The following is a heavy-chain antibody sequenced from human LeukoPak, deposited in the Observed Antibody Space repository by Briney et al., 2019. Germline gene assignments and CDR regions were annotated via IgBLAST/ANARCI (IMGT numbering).Heavy chain of an antibody. D-gene: IGHD2-2*01. Sequence: GGSLRLSCAASGFTFSDYYMSWIRQAPGKGLEWVSYISSSSSYTNYADSVKGRFTISRDNAKNTLYLQMNSLRAEDTAVYYCAREGSSTSCFDYWGQGTLVTVSS. CDR3: AREGSSTSCFDY. CDR2: ISSSSSYT. CDR1: GFTFSDYY. J-gene: IGHJ4*02. V-gene: IGHV3-11*06.